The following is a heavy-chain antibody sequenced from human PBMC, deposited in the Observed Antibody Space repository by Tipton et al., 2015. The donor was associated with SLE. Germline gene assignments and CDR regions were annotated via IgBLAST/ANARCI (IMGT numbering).Heavy chain of an antibody. D-gene: IGHD2-2*01. V-gene: IGHV4-59*12. CDR2: IYYSGST. CDR1: GGSITSYY. Sequence: TLSLTCSVSGGSITSYYWSWIRQPPGKGLEWIGYIYYSGSTNYNPSLKSRVTISVDTSKNQFSLKLTSVTAADTAVYYCARGGVVPAAIGEAESPLGSFDPWGQGTLVTVSS. CDR3: ARGGVVPAAIGEAESPLGSFDP. J-gene: IGHJ5*02.